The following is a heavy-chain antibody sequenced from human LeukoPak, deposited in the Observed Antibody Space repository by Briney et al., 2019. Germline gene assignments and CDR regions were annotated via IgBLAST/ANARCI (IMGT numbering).Heavy chain of an antibody. CDR2: ISYDGSNK. CDR1: GFTSSSYG. D-gene: IGHD3-10*01. CDR3: ARGSGYGSGSYGMDV. J-gene: IGHJ6*02. V-gene: IGHV3-30*19. Sequence: GGSLRLSCAASGFTSSSYGMHWVRQAPGKGLEWVAVISYDGSNKYYADSVKGRFTISRDNSKNTLYLQMNSLRAEDTAVYYCARGSGYGSGSYGMDVWGQGTTVTVSS.